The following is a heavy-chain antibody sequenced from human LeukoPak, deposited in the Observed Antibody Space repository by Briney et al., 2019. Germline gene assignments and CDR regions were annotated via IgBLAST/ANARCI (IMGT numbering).Heavy chain of an antibody. V-gene: IGHV3-30*04. D-gene: IGHD6-13*01. Sequence: GGSLGLSCAASGFTFNDYDIHWVRQAPGKGLDWVALISYDGSNEYYADSVKGRFTISRDNSRDTLYLQMNSLRADDTAIYYCAREDSSSEDYYYYGMDVWGKGTTVTVSS. CDR2: ISYDGSNE. CDR1: GFTFNDYD. CDR3: AREDSSSEDYYYYGMDV. J-gene: IGHJ6*04.